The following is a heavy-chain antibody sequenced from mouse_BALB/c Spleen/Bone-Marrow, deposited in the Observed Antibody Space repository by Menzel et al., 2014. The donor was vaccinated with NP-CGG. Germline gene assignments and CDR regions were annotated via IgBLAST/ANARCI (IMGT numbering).Heavy chain of an antibody. CDR1: GFDFSRYW. CDR3: ARRGGYFAY. J-gene: IGHJ3*01. V-gene: IGHV4-1*02. Sequence: EVQGVESGGGLVQPGGSLKLSCAASGFDFSRYWMSWVRQAPGKGLGWIGEINPDSSTINYTPSLKDKFIISRDNAKNTLYLQMRKVRSEDTALYYCARRGGYFAYWGQGTLVTVSA. CDR2: INPDSSTI. D-gene: IGHD2-2*01.